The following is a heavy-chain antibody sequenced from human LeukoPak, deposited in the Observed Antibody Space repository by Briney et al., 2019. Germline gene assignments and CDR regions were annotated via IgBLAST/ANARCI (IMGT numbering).Heavy chain of an antibody. CDR2: IRSKANSYAT. V-gene: IGHV3-73*01. CDR3: AKDGPLYCSGGSCYTMYGMDV. Sequence: GGSLRLSCAASGFTFSGSAMHWVRQASGKGLEWVGRIRSKANSYATAYAASVKGRFTISRDDSKNTAYLQMNSLRAEDTAVYYCAKDGPLYCSGGSCYTMYGMDVWGQGTTVTVSS. J-gene: IGHJ6*02. D-gene: IGHD2-15*01. CDR1: GFTFSGSA.